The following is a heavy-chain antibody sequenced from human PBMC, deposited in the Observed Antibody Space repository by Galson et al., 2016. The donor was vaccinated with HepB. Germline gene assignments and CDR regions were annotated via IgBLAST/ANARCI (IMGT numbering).Heavy chain of an antibody. J-gene: IGHJ4*02. Sequence: SVKVSCKASGYNFIDYYIHWVRQAPGQGLEWMGWINPNSGATHYPQNFQGRVTMTRDTSIGTAYLEVSRLRSDDTAVYYCARAMVREVTVRAVAYWGQGTLVTVSS. V-gene: IGHV1-2*02. CDR3: ARAMVREVTVRAVAY. D-gene: IGHD3-10*01. CDR2: INPNSGAT. CDR1: GYNFIDYY.